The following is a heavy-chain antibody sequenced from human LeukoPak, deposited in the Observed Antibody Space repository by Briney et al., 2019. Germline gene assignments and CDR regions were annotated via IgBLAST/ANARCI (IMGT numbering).Heavy chain of an antibody. CDR3: ARDNRFGELYYGMDV. J-gene: IGHJ6*02. V-gene: IGHV4-34*01. CDR1: GGSFSGYY. Sequence: SETLSLTCAVYGGSFSGYYWSWIRQPPGKGLEWIGEINHSGSTNYNPSLKSRVTISVDTSKNQFSLKLSPVTAADTAVYYCARDNRFGELYYGMDVWGQGTTVTVSS. D-gene: IGHD3-10*01. CDR2: INHSGST.